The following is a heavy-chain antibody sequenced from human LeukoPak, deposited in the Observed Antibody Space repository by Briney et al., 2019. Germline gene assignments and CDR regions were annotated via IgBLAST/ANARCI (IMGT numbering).Heavy chain of an antibody. V-gene: IGHV3-30*18. J-gene: IGHJ4*02. CDR1: GFTFSSYG. CDR2: ISYDGSNK. D-gene: IGHD3-22*01. CDR3: AKGPYYYDSSGYPSHIDY. Sequence: PGGSLRLSCAASGFTFSSYGMHWVRQAPGKGLEWVAVISYDGSNKYYADSVKGRFTISRDNSKNTLYLQMNSLRAEDTAVYYCAKGPYYYDSSGYPSHIDYWGQGTLVTVSS.